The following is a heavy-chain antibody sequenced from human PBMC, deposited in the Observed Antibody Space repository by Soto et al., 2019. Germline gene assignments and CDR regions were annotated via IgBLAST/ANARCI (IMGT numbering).Heavy chain of an antibody. V-gene: IGHV1-69*13. Sequence: SVKVSCKVSGGTFSSYAISWVRQAPGQGLEWMGGIIPIFGTANYAQKFQGRVTITADESTSTAYMELSSLRSEDTAVYYCARGRVVRGVMKDAFDIWGQRTMVTVSS. CDR1: GGTFSSYA. CDR3: ARGRVVRGVMKDAFDI. J-gene: IGHJ3*02. CDR2: IIPIFGTA. D-gene: IGHD3-10*01.